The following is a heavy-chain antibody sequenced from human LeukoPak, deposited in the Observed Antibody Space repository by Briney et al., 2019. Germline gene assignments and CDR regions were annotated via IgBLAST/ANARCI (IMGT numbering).Heavy chain of an antibody. J-gene: IGHJ4*02. D-gene: IGHD5-12*01. CDR3: AKGASDYIEKGYFDS. CDR2: LIGSSGIT. V-gene: IGHV3-23*01. CDR1: GFTSTNYA. Sequence: GGSLRLSCAASGFTSTNYAMNWVRQAPGKGLEWVSVLIGSSGITDYADSVRGLFTTSRDNTNNTVFLQMNSLRAEDTAIYYGAKGASDYIEKGYFDSWGQGTLVTVSS.